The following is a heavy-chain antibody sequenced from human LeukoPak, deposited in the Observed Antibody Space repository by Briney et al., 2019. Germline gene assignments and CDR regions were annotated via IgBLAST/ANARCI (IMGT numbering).Heavy chain of an antibody. Sequence: SETLSLTCTVSGGSISSGGYYWSWIRQPPGKGLEWIGYIYHSGSTYYNPSLKSRVTISVDRSKNQFSLKLSSVTAADTAVYYCAREGRYCGSTSCHYFDYWGQGTLVTVSS. J-gene: IGHJ4*02. V-gene: IGHV4-30-2*01. CDR3: AREGRYCGSTSCHYFDY. D-gene: IGHD2-2*01. CDR1: GGSISSGGYY. CDR2: IYHSGST.